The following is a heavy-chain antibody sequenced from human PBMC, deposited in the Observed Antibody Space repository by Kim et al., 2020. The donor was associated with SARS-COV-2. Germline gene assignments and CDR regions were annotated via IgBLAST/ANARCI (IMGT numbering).Heavy chain of an antibody. CDR3: ARNAVRKYYFDY. Sequence: SETLSLTCAVSGGSISSGGYSWSWIRQPPGKGLEWIGYIYHSGSTYYNPSLKSRVTISVDRSKNQFSLKLSSVTAADTAVYYCARNAVRKYYFDYWGQGT. CDR2: IYHSGST. J-gene: IGHJ4*02. V-gene: IGHV4-30-2*01. D-gene: IGHD3-10*01. CDR1: GGSISSGGYS.